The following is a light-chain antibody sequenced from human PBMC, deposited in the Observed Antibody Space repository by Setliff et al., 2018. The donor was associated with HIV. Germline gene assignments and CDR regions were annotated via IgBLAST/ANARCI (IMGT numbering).Light chain of an antibody. J-gene: IGLJ1*01. V-gene: IGLV1-40*01. CDR2: GNT. CDR1: SSNIGAGYV. CDR3: QSYDTSLRGYV. Sequence: VLTQPPSVSGAPGQRVTISCSGSSSNIGAGYVVHWYQQLPGTAPKLLIYGNTNRPSGVPDRFSGSKSGTSVSLAITGLRTEDEAECYCQSYDTSLRGYVFGTGTKVTVL.